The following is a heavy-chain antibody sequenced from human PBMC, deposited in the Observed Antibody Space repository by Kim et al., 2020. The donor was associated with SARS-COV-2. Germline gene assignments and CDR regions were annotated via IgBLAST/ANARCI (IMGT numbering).Heavy chain of an antibody. CDR1: GYTFTSYA. CDR3: ARGVRTHYNSSSWFDP. CDR2: INTNSGNP. D-gene: IGHD6-6*01. J-gene: IGHJ5*02. Sequence: ASVKVSCKASGYTFTSYAMSWVRQAPGQGLEWMGWINTNSGNPTYAQGFTGRFVFSLDTSVSTAYLQISSLKAEDTAVYYCARGVRTHYNSSSWFDPWGQGTLVTVSS. V-gene: IGHV7-4-1*02.